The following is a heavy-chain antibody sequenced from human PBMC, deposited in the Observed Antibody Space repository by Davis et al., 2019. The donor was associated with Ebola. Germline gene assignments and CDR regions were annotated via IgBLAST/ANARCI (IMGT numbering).Heavy chain of an antibody. Sequence: SETLSLTCTVSGGSISSDVYFWSWIRQPPGKGLEWIGNIHYLGNTNYNPSLKSRVTMSVDTSKNQFSLKLSSVTAADTAVYYCARGNYGDYIVLYYYNMDVWGQGTTVTVSS. J-gene: IGHJ6*02. D-gene: IGHD4-17*01. CDR2: IHYLGNT. CDR1: GGSISSDVYF. V-gene: IGHV4-61*08. CDR3: ARGNYGDYIVLYYYNMDV.